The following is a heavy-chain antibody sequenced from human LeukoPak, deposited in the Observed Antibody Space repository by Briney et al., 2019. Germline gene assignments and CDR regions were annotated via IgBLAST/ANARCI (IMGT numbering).Heavy chain of an antibody. J-gene: IGHJ4*02. CDR1: GFTFSSYG. CDR3: AKAGRMPSLLSFGELPYYFDY. D-gene: IGHD3-10*01. V-gene: IGHV3-23*01. CDR2: ISASGGRT. Sequence: GGSLRLSCAASGFTFSSYGMHWVRQAPGKGLEWVSAISASGGRTYYADSVKGRFTISRDNSKNTLYLQMNSLRAEDTAVYYCAKAGRMPSLLSFGELPYYFDYWGRGTLVPVSS.